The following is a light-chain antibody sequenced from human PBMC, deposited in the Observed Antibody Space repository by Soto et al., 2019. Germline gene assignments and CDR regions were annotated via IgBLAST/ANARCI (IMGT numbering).Light chain of an antibody. V-gene: IGKV3-11*01. CDR2: DAS. CDR1: QSVSSS. J-gene: IGKJ4*01. CDR3: QQHSNWPLT. Sequence: EIVLIQSPATLSLSPGERATLSCRASQSVSSSLAWYQQNPGQAPRLLIFDASNRATGIPVRFSGSGSGTDFTRTISSLEPEDFTVYYCQQHSNWPLTFGGGTRVEIK.